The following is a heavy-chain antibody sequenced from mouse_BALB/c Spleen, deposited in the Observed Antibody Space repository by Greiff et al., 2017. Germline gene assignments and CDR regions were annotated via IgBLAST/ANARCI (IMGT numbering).Heavy chain of an antibody. CDR3: ARSIYDYDGFAY. Sequence: VQLQQSGAELVRPGSSVKISCKASGYAFSSYWMNWVKQSPGQGLEWIGQIYPGDGDTNYNGKFKGKATLTADKSSSTAYMQLSSLTSEDSAVYFCARSIYDYDGFAYWGQGTLVTVSA. J-gene: IGHJ3*01. CDR2: IYPGDGDT. D-gene: IGHD2-4*01. CDR1: GYAFSSYW. V-gene: IGHV1-80*01.